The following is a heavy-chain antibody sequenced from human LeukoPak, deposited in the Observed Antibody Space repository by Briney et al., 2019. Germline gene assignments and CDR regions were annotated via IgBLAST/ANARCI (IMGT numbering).Heavy chain of an antibody. CDR3: AKEASSIAARYGDY. Sequence: PGGTLRLSCEASGLTFSSYAMSWVRQAPGKGLEWVLAISGSGGSTYYADSVKGRFTISRDNSKNTLYLQMNSLRAEDTAVYYCAKEASSIAARYGDYWGQGTLVTVSS. J-gene: IGHJ4*02. CDR2: ISGSGGST. CDR1: GLTFSSYA. V-gene: IGHV3-23*01. D-gene: IGHD6-6*01.